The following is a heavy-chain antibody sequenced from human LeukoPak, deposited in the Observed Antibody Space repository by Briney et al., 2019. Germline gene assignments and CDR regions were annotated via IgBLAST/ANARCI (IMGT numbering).Heavy chain of an antibody. J-gene: IGHJ5*02. CDR3: ARVQQLLKTGWFDP. Sequence: PSETLSLTCTVSGGSISSSNYYWGWIRQPPRKGLEWIGSIYYSGSTYSNPSLKSRVTISVDTSKNQFSLKLSSVTAADTAVYYCARVQQLLKTGWFDPWGQGTLVTVSS. CDR2: IYYSGST. D-gene: IGHD2-2*01. CDR1: GGSISSSNYY. V-gene: IGHV4-39*07.